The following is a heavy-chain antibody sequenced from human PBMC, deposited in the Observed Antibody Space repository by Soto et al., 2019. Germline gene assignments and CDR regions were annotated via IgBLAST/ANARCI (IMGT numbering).Heavy chain of an antibody. V-gene: IGHV1-46*01. Sequence: ASVKVSCKASGYTFTGYYMHWVRQAPGQGLEWMGIINPSGGSTSYAQKFQGRVTMTRDTSTSTVYMELSSLRSEDTAVYYCATPAEYYYNRSGPHAFHIPGQAPMVTLS. CDR3: ATPAEYYYNRSGPHAFHI. CDR2: INPSGGST. J-gene: IGHJ3*02. CDR1: GYTFTGYY. D-gene: IGHD3-22*01.